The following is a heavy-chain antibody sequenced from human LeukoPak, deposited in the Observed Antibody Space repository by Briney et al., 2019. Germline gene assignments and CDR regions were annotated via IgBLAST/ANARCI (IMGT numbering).Heavy chain of an antibody. D-gene: IGHD3-9*01. J-gene: IGHJ6*03. CDR2: ISGSADTA. CDR1: GFTFSTYE. V-gene: IGHV3-48*03. CDR3: ARDHDWDYMDV. Sequence: GGSLRLSCAASGFTFSTYEINWVRQAPGKGLEWISYISGSADTAYYADSVKGRFTMSRDNAKNSLSLQMNSLKAEDTAVYYCARDHDWDYMDVWGKGTTVTVSS.